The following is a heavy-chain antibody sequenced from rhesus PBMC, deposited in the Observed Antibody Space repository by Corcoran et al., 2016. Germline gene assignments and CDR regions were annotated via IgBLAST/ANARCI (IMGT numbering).Heavy chain of an antibody. V-gene: IGHV4-127*01. Sequence: QVQLQESGPGLVKPSETLSLTCAVSGYSISSGYGWGWIRQPPGKGLEWIGQIYGGSGSTYYNPSLKSRVTVSKDPSKNQFSLKLSSVTAADTAVYYCARDKADSGYYLWYFDLWGPGTPITISS. J-gene: IGHJ2*01. D-gene: IGHD3-28*01. CDR2: IYGGSGST. CDR1: GYSISSGYG. CDR3: ARDKADSGYYLWYFDL.